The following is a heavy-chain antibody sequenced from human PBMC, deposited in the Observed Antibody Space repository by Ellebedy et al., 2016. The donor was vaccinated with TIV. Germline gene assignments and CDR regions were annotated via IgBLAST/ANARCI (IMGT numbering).Heavy chain of an antibody. J-gene: IGHJ4*02. CDR1: GFTFITYG. Sequence: PGGSLRLSCAASGFTFITYGMHWVRQLPGKGLEWVAVISHDGTNKFYADSVKGRFTISRDNSKNTLYLQMNSLRVEDTAVYYCARGRTFGAVADVFDYWGQGTLVTVSS. D-gene: IGHD6-19*01. CDR2: ISHDGTNK. CDR3: ARGRTFGAVADVFDY. V-gene: IGHV3-30*03.